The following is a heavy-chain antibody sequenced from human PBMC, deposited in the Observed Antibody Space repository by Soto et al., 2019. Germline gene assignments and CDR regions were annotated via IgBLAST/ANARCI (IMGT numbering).Heavy chain of an antibody. CDR1: GDSITTYKW. D-gene: IGHD1-1*01. CDR2: IYDSGNT. J-gene: IGHJ6*01. Sequence: PSETLSLTCGVSGDSITTYKWWTWVRQTPGKGLEWIGEIYDSGNTRYNPSLKSRVTISKDTSKNELSLKLNSVTVADTAVYYCATCQLWPYYYATDIWGQGTTVNASS. CDR3: ATCQLWPYYYATDI. V-gene: IGHV4-4*02.